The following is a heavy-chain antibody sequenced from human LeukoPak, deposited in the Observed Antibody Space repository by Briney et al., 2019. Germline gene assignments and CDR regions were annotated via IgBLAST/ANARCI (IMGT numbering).Heavy chain of an antibody. Sequence: GASVKVSCKVSGYTLTELSMHWVRQAPGKGLEWMGGFDPEDGETIYAQKFQGRVTMTRDMSTSTVYMELSSLRSEDTAVYYCAREGYCTNGVCSNFDYWGQGTLVTVSS. J-gene: IGHJ4*02. V-gene: IGHV1-24*01. CDR1: GYTLTELS. CDR3: AREGYCTNGVCSNFDY. D-gene: IGHD2-8*01. CDR2: FDPEDGET.